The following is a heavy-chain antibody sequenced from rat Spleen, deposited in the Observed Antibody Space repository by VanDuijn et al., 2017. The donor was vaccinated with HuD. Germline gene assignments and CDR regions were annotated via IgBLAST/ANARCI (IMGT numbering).Heavy chain of an antibody. J-gene: IGHJ4*01. Sequence: EVQLVESDGGLVQPGRSLKLSCAASGFTFSDYAMAWVRQTPTMGLDWVASISSGGGYTNYRDSVKGRFTISRDNAKSSLYLQMDSLRSEDTATYYCARHYYGPGVMDAWGQGASVTVSS. V-gene: IGHV5S23*01. D-gene: IGHD1-12*01. CDR3: ARHYYGPGVMDA. CDR1: GFTFSDYA. CDR2: ISSGGGYT.